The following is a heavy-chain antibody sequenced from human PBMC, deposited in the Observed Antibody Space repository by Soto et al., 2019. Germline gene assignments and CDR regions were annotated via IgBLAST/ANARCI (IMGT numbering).Heavy chain of an antibody. CDR1: GYTFTTYN. J-gene: IGHJ4*02. CDR2: ISTFNGET. Sequence: QVQLVQSGAEVKRPGASVNVSCKASGYTFTTYNINWVRQAPGQGLEWMGWISTFNGETNYAQNCQGRVTLTTDTSTTTAYMDLRSLRSDDTAVYYCSRGAYTHDFDSWGQGSLVTVSS. D-gene: IGHD5-18*01. V-gene: IGHV1-18*01. CDR3: SRGAYTHDFDS.